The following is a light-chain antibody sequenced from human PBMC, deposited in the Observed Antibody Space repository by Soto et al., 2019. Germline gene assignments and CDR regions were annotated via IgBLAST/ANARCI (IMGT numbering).Light chain of an antibody. CDR3: QQYNNWPFT. J-gene: IGKJ5*01. V-gene: IGKV3-15*01. CDR2: GAS. Sequence: EIVMTQSPATLSVSPGERATLSCRASQSVSSNLAWYQQKPGQAPRLVIYGASTRATGIPAMFSGSGSGTDFTLTICSLQSEDFPVYYYQQYNNWPFTFGQGTRLEIK. CDR1: QSVSSN.